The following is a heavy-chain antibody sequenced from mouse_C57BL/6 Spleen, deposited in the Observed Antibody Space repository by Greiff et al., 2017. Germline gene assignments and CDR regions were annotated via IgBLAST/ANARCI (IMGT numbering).Heavy chain of an antibody. D-gene: IGHD1-1*01. Sequence: EVKVEESGGGLVKPGGSLKLSCAASGFTFSSYAMSWVRQTPEKRLEWVATISDGGSYTYYPDNVKGRFTISRDNAKNNLYLQMSHLKSEDTAMYYCAREGLYYYGSSPWWYFDVWGTGTTVTVSS. CDR1: GFTFSSYA. J-gene: IGHJ1*03. CDR3: AREGLYYYGSSPWWYFDV. CDR2: ISDGGSYT. V-gene: IGHV5-4*01.